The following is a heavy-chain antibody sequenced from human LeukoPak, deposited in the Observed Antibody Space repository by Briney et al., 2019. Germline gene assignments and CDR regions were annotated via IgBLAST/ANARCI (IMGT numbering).Heavy chain of an antibody. J-gene: IGHJ4*02. CDR2: INHSGST. D-gene: IGHD6-19*01. Sequence: SETLSLTCTVSGGSISSYYWSWIRQPPGKGLEWIGEINHSGSTNYNPSLKSRVTISVDTSKNQFSLKLSSVTAADTAVYYCARIALYSSGFDYWGQGTLVTVSS. V-gene: IGHV4-34*01. CDR1: GGSISSYY. CDR3: ARIALYSSGFDY.